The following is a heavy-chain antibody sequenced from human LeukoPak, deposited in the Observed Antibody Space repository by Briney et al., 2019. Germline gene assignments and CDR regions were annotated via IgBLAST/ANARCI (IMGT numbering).Heavy chain of an antibody. J-gene: IGHJ4*02. CDR3: ARGGPSGKARQADY. CDR1: GGSFSGYY. CDR2: INHSGST. D-gene: IGHD6-6*01. V-gene: IGHV4-34*01. Sequence: PSETLSLTCAVYGGSFSGYYWSWIRQPPGKGLEWIGEINHSGSTNYNPSLKSRVTISVDTSKNQFSLKLSSVTPADTAVYYCARGGPSGKARQADYWGQGTLVTVSS.